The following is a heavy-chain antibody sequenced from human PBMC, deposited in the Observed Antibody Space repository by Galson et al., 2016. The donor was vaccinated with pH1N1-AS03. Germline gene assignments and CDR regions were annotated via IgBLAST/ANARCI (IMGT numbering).Heavy chain of an antibody. V-gene: IGHV5-51*01. CDR3: ARRISVTGREFDS. CDR2: IYVSDSES. CDR1: GNRLTNYW. J-gene: IGHJ5*01. Sequence: QSGAEVKKPGESLKISCQRYGNRLTNYWIGWVRQMPGKDLEWMGIIYVSDSESKYSPSFQGRVTISADKSITTVYLQWSSLRASDTAMYYCARRISVTGREFDSWGQGTLVTVSS. D-gene: IGHD6-19*01.